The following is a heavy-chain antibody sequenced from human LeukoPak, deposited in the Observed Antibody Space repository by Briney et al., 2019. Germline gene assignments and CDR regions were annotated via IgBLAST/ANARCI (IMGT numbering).Heavy chain of an antibody. Sequence: SETLSLTCTVSGDSISSYYWSWIRQTPEKGLKWIAYISYSGSTNYNPSLKSRVTISVDTSKTQFSLKMNSVTAADTAVYYCARLQRITMAGPDYWYFDLWGRGTLVTVSS. D-gene: IGHD3-10*01. CDR1: GDSISSYY. CDR2: ISYSGST. J-gene: IGHJ2*01. V-gene: IGHV4-59*01. CDR3: ARLQRITMAGPDYWYFDL.